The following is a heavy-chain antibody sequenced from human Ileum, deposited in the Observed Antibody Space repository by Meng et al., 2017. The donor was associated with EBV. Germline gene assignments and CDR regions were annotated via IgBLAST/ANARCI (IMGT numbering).Heavy chain of an antibody. CDR1: GGSFSSRKYY. V-gene: IGHV4-39*07. CDR2: IYYSGTT. J-gene: IGHJ4*02. D-gene: IGHD1-26*01. CDR3: ASRELAPFDY. Sequence: QLPLQESGPGLVKPSETLSLTCSVSGGSFSSRKYYWGWIRQPPGKALEWIASIYYSGTTYYNPSLQSRVSISVDKSKNQVSLNMTSMTAADTAVYYCASRELAPFDYWGQGTLVTVSS.